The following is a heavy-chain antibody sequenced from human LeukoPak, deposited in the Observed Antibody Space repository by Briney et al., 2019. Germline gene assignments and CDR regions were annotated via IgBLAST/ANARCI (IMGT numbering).Heavy chain of an antibody. CDR1: GDSISSYY. D-gene: IGHD6-13*01. CDR2: IYTSGST. CDR3: ARVSSWYGEYFQH. V-gene: IGHV4-4*07. Sequence: TSETLSLTCTVSGDSISSYYWSWIRQPAGKGLEWIGHIYTSGSTNYNPSLKSRVTMSVDTSKNQFSLKLSSVTAADTAVYYCARVSSWYGEYFQHWGQGTLVTVSS. J-gene: IGHJ1*01.